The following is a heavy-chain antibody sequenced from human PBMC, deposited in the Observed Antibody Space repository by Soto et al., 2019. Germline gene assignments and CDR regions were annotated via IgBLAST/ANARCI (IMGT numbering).Heavy chain of an antibody. V-gene: IGHV3-11*01. D-gene: IGHD2-8*01. Sequence: QVQLVESGGDLVKPGGSLRLSCAASGFTFSDSYMTWIRQAAGKGLEWVSYISGSGTDIQYADSVKGRSALSRDNAQNSLYLQMNSLGAYVPAAYFCTRDPSMVDCWGQGYLVTVSS. CDR3: TRDPSMVDC. CDR1: GFTFSDSY. CDR2: ISGSGTDI. J-gene: IGHJ4*02.